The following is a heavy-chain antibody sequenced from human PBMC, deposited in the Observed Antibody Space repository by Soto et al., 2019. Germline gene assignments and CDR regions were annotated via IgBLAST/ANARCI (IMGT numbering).Heavy chain of an antibody. Sequence: ASVKVSCKASGYTFTGYYRQWVRQATGQGLEWMGWINPNSGGTNYAQKFQGWVTMTRDTSISTAYMELNSLRAEDTAVYYCARDGYYDFWSGYRVDGMDVWGQGTTVTVSS. V-gene: IGHV1-2*04. J-gene: IGHJ6*02. CDR2: INPNSGGT. CDR1: GYTFTGYY. CDR3: ARDGYYDFWSGYRVDGMDV. D-gene: IGHD3-3*01.